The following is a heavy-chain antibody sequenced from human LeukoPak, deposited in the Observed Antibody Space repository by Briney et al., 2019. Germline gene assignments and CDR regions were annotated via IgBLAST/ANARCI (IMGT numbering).Heavy chain of an antibody. CDR2: ISGYNDGA. D-gene: IGHD1-1*01. CDR3: VRVNWSDGDNWFDP. CDR1: GYIFTSYG. V-gene: IGHV1-18*03. Sequence: ASVKVSCKASGYIFTSYGITWVRQAPGEGLEWMGWISGYNDGAKYAQKFQGRVTMTTDTSTRTAYMELRSLRSDDMAVYYCVRVNWSDGDNWFDPWGQGTLVTVSS. J-gene: IGHJ5*02.